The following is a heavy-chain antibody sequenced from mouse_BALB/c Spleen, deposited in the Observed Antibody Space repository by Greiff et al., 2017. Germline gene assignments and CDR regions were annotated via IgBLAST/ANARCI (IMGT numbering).Heavy chain of an antibody. V-gene: IGHV1-14*01. J-gene: IGHJ3*01. CDR2: INPYNDGT. D-gene: IGHD3-1*01. CDR1: GYTFTSYV. CDR3: ARGLPRFAWFAY. Sequence: EVKLMESGPELVKPGASVKMSCKASGYTFTSYVMHWVKQKPGQGLEWIGYINPYNDGTKYNEKFKGKATLTSDKSSSTAYMELSSLTSEDSAVYYCARGLPRFAWFAYWGQGTLVTVSA.